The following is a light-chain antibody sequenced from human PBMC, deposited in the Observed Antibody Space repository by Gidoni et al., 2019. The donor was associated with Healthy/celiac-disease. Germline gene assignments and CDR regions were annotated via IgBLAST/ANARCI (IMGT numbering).Light chain of an antibody. J-gene: IGKJ3*01. CDR3: QQYGSSPPT. Sequence: IVLTQSPGTLSLSPGERATLSCRASQSVSSSYLAWYQQKPGQAPRLLIYGASSRATGIPDRFSGSGSGTDFTLTISRLEPEDFAVYYCQQYGSSPPTFGPXTKVDIK. CDR1: QSVSSSY. V-gene: IGKV3-20*01. CDR2: GAS.